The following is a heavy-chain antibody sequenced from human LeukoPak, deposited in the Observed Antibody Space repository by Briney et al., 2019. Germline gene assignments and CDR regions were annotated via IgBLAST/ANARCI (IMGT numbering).Heavy chain of an antibody. V-gene: IGHV3-23*01. D-gene: IGHD6-6*01. CDR1: GFTFSSYG. CDR2: SSGSGGST. CDR3: AKGGPFSTSSQKYFDP. Sequence: PGGSLRLSCAASGFTFSSYGMSRVRQAPGKGLEWVSASSGSGGSTYYADSVKGRFTISRDNSKNTLYLQMNSLRAEDTAVYYCAKGGPFSTSSQKYFDPWGQGSLVIVS. J-gene: IGHJ5*02.